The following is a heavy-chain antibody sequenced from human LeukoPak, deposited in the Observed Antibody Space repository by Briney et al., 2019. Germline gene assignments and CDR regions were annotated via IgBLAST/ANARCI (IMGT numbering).Heavy chain of an antibody. V-gene: IGHV4-59*01. CDR2: IYYSGST. D-gene: IGHD3-10*01. CDR1: GGSISSYY. Sequence: SETLSLTCTVSGGSISSYYWSWIRQPPGEGLEWIGYIYYSGSTYYSPSLKSRVTISVDTSKNQFSLKLSSVTAADTAVYYCARGKIWSPVYLSHWGQGTLVTVSS. CDR3: ARGKIWSPVYLSH. J-gene: IGHJ4*02.